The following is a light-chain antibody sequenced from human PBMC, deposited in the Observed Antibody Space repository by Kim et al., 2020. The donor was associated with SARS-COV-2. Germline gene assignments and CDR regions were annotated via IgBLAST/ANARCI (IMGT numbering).Light chain of an antibody. Sequence: GKTARITCGGNHIGSKSVHWYQQKPGQAPVLVIYYDSDRPSGIPERFSGSNSGNTATLTISRVEAGDEADYYCQVWDSSSDHPDWVFGGGTKLTVL. V-gene: IGLV3-21*04. J-gene: IGLJ3*02. CDR2: YDS. CDR1: HIGSKS. CDR3: QVWDSSSDHPDWV.